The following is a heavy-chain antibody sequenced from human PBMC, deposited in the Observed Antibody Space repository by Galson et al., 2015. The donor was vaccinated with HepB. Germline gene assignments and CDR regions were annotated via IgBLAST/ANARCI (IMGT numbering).Heavy chain of an antibody. D-gene: IGHD3-9*01. CDR2: TYYRSKWYN. V-gene: IGHV6-1*01. J-gene: IGHJ6*02. Sequence: CAISGDSVSSNSAAWNWIRQSPSRGLEWLGRTYYRSKWYNDYAVSVKSRITINPDTSKNQFSLQLNSVTPEDTAVYYCARDRWYYDILTGYPYYYYYYGMDVWGQGTTVTVSS. CDR3: ARDRWYYDILTGYPYYYYYYGMDV. CDR1: GDSVSSNSAA.